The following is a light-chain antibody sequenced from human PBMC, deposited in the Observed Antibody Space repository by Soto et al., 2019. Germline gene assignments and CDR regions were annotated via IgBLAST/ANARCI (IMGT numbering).Light chain of an antibody. CDR1: QGISSY. Sequence: AIRMTQSPSSFSASTGDRVTITCRASQGISSYLAWYQQKPGKAPKLLIYAASTLQSGVPSRFSGSGYGTDFALTISNLQPEDFATYFCQQLYSYPLTFGGGTKVDIK. V-gene: IGKV1-8*01. CDR2: AAS. CDR3: QQLYSYPLT. J-gene: IGKJ4*01.